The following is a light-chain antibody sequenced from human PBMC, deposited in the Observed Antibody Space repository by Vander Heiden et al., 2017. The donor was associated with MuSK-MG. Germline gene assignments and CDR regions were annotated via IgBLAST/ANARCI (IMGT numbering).Light chain of an antibody. J-gene: IGKJ2*01. CDR1: QEINNW. CDR3: QQYHSFSRFT. Sequence: DIQMTQSPSTLSASVGDRVSITCRASQEINNWLAWYQQKPGKPPKLLMYEVSNLEGGVPSRFSGSGSGTEFTLTISSLQPEDFATYYCQQYHSFSRFTFGQGTKLEI. V-gene: IGKV1-5*01. CDR2: EVS.